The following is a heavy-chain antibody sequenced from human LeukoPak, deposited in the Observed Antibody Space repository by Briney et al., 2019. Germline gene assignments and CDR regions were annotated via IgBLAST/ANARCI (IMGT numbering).Heavy chain of an antibody. CDR3: AREGYYDFWSGYYTQIDY. V-gene: IGHV4-34*01. D-gene: IGHD3-3*01. Sequence: SETLSLTCAVYGGSFSGYYWSWICQPPGKGLEWIGEINHSGSTNYNPSLKSRVTISVDTSKNQFSLKLSSVTAADTAVYYCAREGYYDFWSGYYTQIDYWGQGTLVTVSS. J-gene: IGHJ4*02. CDR1: GGSFSGYY. CDR2: INHSGST.